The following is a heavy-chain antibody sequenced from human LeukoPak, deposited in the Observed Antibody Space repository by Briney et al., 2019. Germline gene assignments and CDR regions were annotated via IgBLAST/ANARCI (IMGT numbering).Heavy chain of an antibody. J-gene: IGHJ4*02. D-gene: IGHD1-26*01. CDR3: ARDVIAGAPGADY. CDR1: GFTFSSYW. Sequence: GGSLRLSCAVSGFTFSSYWMSWVRQAPGKGLEWVANIKQDGSEKLYVESVKGRFTISRDNAKNSLYLQMNSLRAEDTAVYYCARDVIAGAPGADYWGQGTLVTVSS. V-gene: IGHV3-7*01. CDR2: IKQDGSEK.